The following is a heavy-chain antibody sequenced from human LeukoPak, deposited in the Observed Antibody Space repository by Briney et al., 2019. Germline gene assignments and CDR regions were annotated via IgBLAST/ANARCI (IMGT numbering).Heavy chain of an antibody. CDR1: GFTVSSNY. V-gene: IGHV3-66*04. D-gene: IGHD3-3*01. CDR2: IYSGGNT. CDR3: ARLRYYDY. J-gene: IGHJ4*02. Sequence: PGGSLRLSCAASGFTVSSNYMSWVRQAPGKGLEWVSVIYSGGNTYYADSVKGRFTISRDRSKNTLYLQMNSLRAEDTAVYYCARLRYYDYWGQGTLVTVSS.